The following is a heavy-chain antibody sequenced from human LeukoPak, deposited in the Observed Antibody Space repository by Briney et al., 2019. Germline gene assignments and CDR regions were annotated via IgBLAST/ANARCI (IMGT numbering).Heavy chain of an antibody. D-gene: IGHD4/OR15-4a*01. V-gene: IGHV3-21*01. CDR3: ARGYGGHYK. Sequence: GGSLRLSCAASGFTFSTYTLNWIRQAPGKGLEWVSSIGTTSSSIYYADSVKGRFIVSRDNAKKSLYLQMNSLRAEDTAVYYCARGYGGHYKWGQGSLVTVSS. J-gene: IGHJ4*02. CDR2: IGTTSSSI. CDR1: GFTFSTYT.